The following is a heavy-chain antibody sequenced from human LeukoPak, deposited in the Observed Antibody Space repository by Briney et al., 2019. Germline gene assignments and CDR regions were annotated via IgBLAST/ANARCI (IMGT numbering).Heavy chain of an antibody. CDR2: IIPIFGTA. D-gene: IGHD2-2*01. J-gene: IGHJ6*03. CDR3: ARAAPVRYCSSTSCFDPYYYYYYMDV. Sequence: ASVKVSCKASGGTFSSYAISWVRQAPGQGLEWMGGIIPIFGTANYAQKFQGRVTITTDESTSTAYMELSSLRSEDTAVYYCARAAPVRYCSSTSCFDPYYYYYYMDVWGKGTTVTVSS. V-gene: IGHV1-69*05. CDR1: GGTFSSYA.